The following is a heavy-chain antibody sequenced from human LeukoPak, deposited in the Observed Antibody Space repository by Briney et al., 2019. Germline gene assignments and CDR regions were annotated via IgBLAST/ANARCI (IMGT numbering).Heavy chain of an antibody. D-gene: IGHD2-8*02. CDR2: INPSGGST. CDR1: GYTFTSYY. V-gene: IGHV1-46*01. CDR3: ARDLVYGMDV. J-gene: IGHJ6*02. Sequence: ASVKVSCKASGYTFTSYYIHWVRQAPGQGLEWMGIINPSGGSTTYAQKFQGRVTMTRDTSTSTVYMELSSLRSEDTALYYCARDLVYGMDVWGQGTTVTVSS.